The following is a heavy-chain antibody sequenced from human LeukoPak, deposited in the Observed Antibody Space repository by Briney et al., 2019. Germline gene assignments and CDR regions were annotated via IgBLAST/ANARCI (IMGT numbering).Heavy chain of an antibody. V-gene: IGHV5-51*01. CDR1: GYSFTSYW. J-gene: IGHJ6*04. Sequence: PGESLKISCKGSGYSFTSYWIGWVRQMPGKGLEWMGIIYPGDSDTRYSPSFQGQVTILADKSISTAYLQWSSLKASDTAMYYCARHWAYCSSTSCPYYYGMDVWGKGTTVTVSS. CDR2: IYPGDSDT. D-gene: IGHD2-2*01. CDR3: ARHWAYCSSTSCPYYYGMDV.